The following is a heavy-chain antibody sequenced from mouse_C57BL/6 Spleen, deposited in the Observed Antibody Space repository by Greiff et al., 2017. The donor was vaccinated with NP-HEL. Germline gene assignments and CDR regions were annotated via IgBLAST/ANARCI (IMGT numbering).Heavy chain of an antibody. V-gene: IGHV1-50*01. D-gene: IGHD4-1*01. CDR1: GYTFTSYW. J-gene: IGHJ2*01. Sequence: QVQLQQPGAELVKPGASVKLSCKASGYTFTSYWMQWVKQRPGQGLEWIGEIDPSDSYTNYNQKFKGKATLTVDTSSSTAYMQLSSLTSEDSAVYYCALTAYYFDYWGRGTTLTVSS. CDR2: IDPSDSYT. CDR3: ALTAYYFDY.